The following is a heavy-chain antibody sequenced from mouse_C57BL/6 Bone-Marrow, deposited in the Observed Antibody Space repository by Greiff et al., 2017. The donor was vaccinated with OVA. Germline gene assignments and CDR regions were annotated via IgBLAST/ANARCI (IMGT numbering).Heavy chain of an antibody. Sequence: QVQLKQPGAELVMPGASVKLSCKASGYTFTSYWMHWVKQRPGQGLEWIGEIDPSDSYTNYNQKFQGKSTLTVDKSSSTAYMQLSSLTSEDSAVYYCARYYYGSSYNWYFDVWGTGTTVTVSS. J-gene: IGHJ1*03. D-gene: IGHD1-1*01. V-gene: IGHV1-69*01. CDR1: GYTFTSYW. CDR3: ARYYYGSSYNWYFDV. CDR2: IDPSDSYT.